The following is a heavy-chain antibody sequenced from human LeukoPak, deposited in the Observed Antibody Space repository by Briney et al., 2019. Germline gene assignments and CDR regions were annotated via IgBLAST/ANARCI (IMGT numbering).Heavy chain of an antibody. CDR2: ISAYNGNT. CDR3: ARELRDYDFWSGKDYYYGMDV. V-gene: IGHV1-18*01. D-gene: IGHD3-3*01. Sequence: ASVKVSYKASGYTFTSYGISWVRQAPGQGLEWMGWISAYNGNTNYAQKLQGRVTMTTDTSTSTAYMELRSLRSDDTAVYYCARELRDYDFWSGKDYYYGMDVWGQGTTVTVSS. J-gene: IGHJ6*02. CDR1: GYTFTSYG.